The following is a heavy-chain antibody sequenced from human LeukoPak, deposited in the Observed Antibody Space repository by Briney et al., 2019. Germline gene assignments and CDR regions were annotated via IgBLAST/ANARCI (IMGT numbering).Heavy chain of an antibody. CDR2: IIPIFGTA. V-gene: IGHV1-69*13. J-gene: IGHJ4*02. Sequence: GASVKVSCKASGGTFSSYAISGVRQAPGQGLEWMGGIIPIFGTANYAQKFQGRVTITADESTSTAYMELSSLRSEDTAVYYCARTYDFWTGYYFDYWGQGTLVTVSS. CDR1: GGTFSSYA. D-gene: IGHD3-3*01. CDR3: ARTYDFWTGYYFDY.